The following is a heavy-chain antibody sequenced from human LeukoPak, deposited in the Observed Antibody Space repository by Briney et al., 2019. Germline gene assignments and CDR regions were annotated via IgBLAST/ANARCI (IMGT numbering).Heavy chain of an antibody. Sequence: SQTLSLTCAISGXSVSSNSSAWHWIRQSPSRGLELLRRTYYGSKWNSEYAVSVKSRITINPDTSKNQFSLQLNSVNLEDTSVYYCARASLTAFRHIDYWGQGTLVTVSS. CDR1: GXSVSSNSSA. CDR3: ARASLTAFRHIDY. D-gene: IGHD5-18*01. V-gene: IGHV6-1*01. CDR2: TYYGSKWNS. J-gene: IGHJ4*02.